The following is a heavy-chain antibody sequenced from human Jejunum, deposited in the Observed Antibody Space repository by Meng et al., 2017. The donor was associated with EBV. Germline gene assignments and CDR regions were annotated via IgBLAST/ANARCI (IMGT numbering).Heavy chain of an antibody. CDR1: GFTLSDHW. CDR3: TRAGYYRFDY. V-gene: IGHV3-74*01. D-gene: IGHD1-26*01. J-gene: IGHJ4*02. CDR2: INPDGRTI. Sequence: EVQVVEAGGGLVRPGGSLRISCAASGFTLSDHWIHWVRQAPGEGLMWVSRINPDGRTINYGDSVKGRFTISRDNAKNTVYLQMNSLRAEDTAVYYCTRAGYYRFDYWGQGALVTVSS.